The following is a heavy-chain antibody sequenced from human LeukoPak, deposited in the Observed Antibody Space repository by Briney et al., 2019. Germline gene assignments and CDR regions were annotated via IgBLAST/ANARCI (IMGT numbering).Heavy chain of an antibody. J-gene: IGHJ4*02. CDR3: ARRRVTVIVVSTFDS. Sequence: SETLSLTCAVYGGSFTNYFWSWVRQSPGKGLEWIGEVAGYGSVNYNPSLQSRVTISLDTSKNHFSLKVSSMTAADTAVYYCARRRVTVIVVSTFDSWGQGTLVTVSS. CDR1: GGSFTNYF. CDR2: VAGYGSV. V-gene: IGHV4-34*01. D-gene: IGHD3-22*01.